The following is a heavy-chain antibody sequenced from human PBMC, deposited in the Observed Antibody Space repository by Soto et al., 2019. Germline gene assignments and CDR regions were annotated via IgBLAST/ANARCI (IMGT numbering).Heavy chain of an antibody. J-gene: IGHJ6*01. CDR1: GRSVSSSD. D-gene: IGHD6-6*01. CDR2: IYSGGST. CDR3: STSSRNEYNFAMEG. V-gene: IGHV3-53*01. Sequence: VGSLRLSCASSGRSVSSSDMSCVRHSSGKWLEWVSVIYSGGSTHDADSVKGRFTISRDNSKNTVHLQMNSLRVDDTAVYFCSTSSRNEYNFAMEGWGQGTTVIVSS.